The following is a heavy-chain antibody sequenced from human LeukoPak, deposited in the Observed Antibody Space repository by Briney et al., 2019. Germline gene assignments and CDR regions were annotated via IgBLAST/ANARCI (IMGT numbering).Heavy chain of an antibody. CDR1: GYTLTELS. D-gene: IGHD3-16*01. V-gene: IGHV1-24*01. CDR2: FDPEDGET. J-gene: IGHJ6*04. CDR3: ATGGIMITFGGSYYGMDV. Sequence: ASVKVSCKVSGYTLTELSMHWVRQAPGKGLEWMGGFDPEDGETIYAQKFQGRVTMTEDTSTDTAYMELSSLRSEDTAVYYCATGGIMITFGGSYYGMDVWGKGTTVTVSS.